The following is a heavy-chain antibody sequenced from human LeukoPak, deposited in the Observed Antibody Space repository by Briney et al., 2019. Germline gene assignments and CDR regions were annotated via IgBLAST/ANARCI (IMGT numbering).Heavy chain of an antibody. V-gene: IGHV3-30*03. J-gene: IGHJ4*02. D-gene: IGHD4-17*01. CDR2: ISYDGSNK. CDR3: AFRFYGDSESF. CDR1: GFTFSSYG. Sequence: PGRSLRLSCAASGFTFSSYGMHWVRQAPGKGLEWVAVISYDGSNKYYADSVKGRFTISRDNSKNTLYLQMISLRAEDTAVYYCAFRFYGDSESFWGQGTLVTVSS.